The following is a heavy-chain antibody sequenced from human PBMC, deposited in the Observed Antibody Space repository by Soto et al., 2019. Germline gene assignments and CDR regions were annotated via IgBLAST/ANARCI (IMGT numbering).Heavy chain of an antibody. D-gene: IGHD3-10*01. CDR3: ARIIRTLAWDGVDV. J-gene: IGHJ6*02. CDR2: IYNSGST. V-gene: IGHV4-59*01. CDR1: AGSISSYY. Sequence: QVQLQESGPGLVKASETLSLTCTVSAGSISSYYWGWIRQSPGKGLEWIGYIYNSGSTNYNPSLKSRLTMSVDTSKNQFSLKLSSVTAADTAVYYCARIIRTLAWDGVDVWGQGTGVTV.